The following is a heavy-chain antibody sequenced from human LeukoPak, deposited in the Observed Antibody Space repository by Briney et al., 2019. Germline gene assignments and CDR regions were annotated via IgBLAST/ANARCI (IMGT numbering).Heavy chain of an antibody. CDR2: IYTGATT. D-gene: IGHD4-23*01. J-gene: IGHJ4*02. Sequence: GGSLRLSCAASGFTVSSNYMSWVRQAPGKGLEWVSIIYTGATTYYADSVKGRSTISRDNSKNTLYLQMNSLRAEDTAVYYCARARGTGGYYFDYWGQGTLVTVSS. V-gene: IGHV3-66*01. CDR3: ARARGTGGYYFDY. CDR1: GFTVSSNY.